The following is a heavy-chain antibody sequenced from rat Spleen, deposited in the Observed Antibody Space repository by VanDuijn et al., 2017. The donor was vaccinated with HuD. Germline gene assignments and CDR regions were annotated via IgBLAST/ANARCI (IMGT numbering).Heavy chain of an antibody. V-gene: IGHV2-72*01. CDR3: TRDHSFWGSYYPGGFAY. Sequence: QVQLKESGPGLMQPSQTLSLTCIVSGFSLTSYHVHWVRQPLGKGLVWLGTVWASGTTYYNSAVQSRLSISRDTSKSQVFLKMNSLQSEDTAIYFCTRDHSFWGSYYPGGFAYWGQGTLVTVSS. CDR2: VWASGTT. CDR1: GFSLTSYH. J-gene: IGHJ3*01. D-gene: IGHD1-12*02.